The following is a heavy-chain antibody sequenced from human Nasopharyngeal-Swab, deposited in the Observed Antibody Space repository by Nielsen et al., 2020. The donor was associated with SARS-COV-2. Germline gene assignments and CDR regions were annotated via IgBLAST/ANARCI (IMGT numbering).Heavy chain of an antibody. CDR2: ISYDGNEN. D-gene: IGHD3-3*01. CDR3: AFGAFYFDH. Sequence: PGKGLDWVALISYDGNENYYADSLKGRFTISRDNAKNALYLQVNSLRSEDTAVYYCAFGAFYFDHWGQGTLVTVSS. J-gene: IGHJ4*02. V-gene: IGHV3-30*03.